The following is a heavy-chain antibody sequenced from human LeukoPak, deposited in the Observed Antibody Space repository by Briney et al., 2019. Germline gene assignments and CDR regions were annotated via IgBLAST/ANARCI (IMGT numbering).Heavy chain of an antibody. CDR1: GFTFSSYG. CDR3: AKDGRALNNYGSGSSGFY. CDR2: ISYDGSNK. Sequence: GGSLRLSCAASGFTFSSYGMHWVRQAPGKGLEWVAVISYDGSNKYYADPVKGRFTISRDNSKNTLYLQMNSLRVEDTAVYYCAKDGRALNNYGSGSSGFYWGQGTLVTVSS. J-gene: IGHJ4*02. V-gene: IGHV3-30*18. D-gene: IGHD3-10*01.